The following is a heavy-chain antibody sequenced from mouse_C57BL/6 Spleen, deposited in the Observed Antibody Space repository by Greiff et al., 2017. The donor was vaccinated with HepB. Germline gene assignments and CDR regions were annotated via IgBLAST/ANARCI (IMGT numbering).Heavy chain of an antibody. J-gene: IGHJ3*01. CDR3: TTRNSSGPWFAY. Sequence: VQLKQSGAELVRPGASVKLSCTASGFNIKDDYMHWVKQRPEQGLEWIGWIDPENGDTEYASKFQGKATITADTSSNTAYLQLSSLTSEDTAVYYCTTRNSSGPWFAYWGQGTLVTVSA. D-gene: IGHD3-2*02. CDR2: IDPENGDT. V-gene: IGHV14-4*01. CDR1: GFNIKDDY.